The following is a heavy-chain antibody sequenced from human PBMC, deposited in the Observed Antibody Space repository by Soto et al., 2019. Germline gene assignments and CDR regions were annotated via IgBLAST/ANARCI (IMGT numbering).Heavy chain of an antibody. CDR2: IYSGGNT. CDR1: GFTFSSYA. D-gene: IGHD2-2*01. J-gene: IGHJ3*02. CDR3: SRDSTTPGAFDI. Sequence: PGGSLRLSCAASGFTFSSYAMSWVRQAPGKGLEWVSAIYSGGNTYYAESVKGRFTISRDNSKNTLYLQRNTLRAEDTAVYYCSRDSTTPGAFDIWGQGTKVTVSS. V-gene: IGHV3-53*01.